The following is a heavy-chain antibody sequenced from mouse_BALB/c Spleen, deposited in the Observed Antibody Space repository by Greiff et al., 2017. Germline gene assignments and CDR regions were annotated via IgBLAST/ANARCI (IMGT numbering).Heavy chain of an antibody. D-gene: IGHD3-1*01. CDR2: ISYSGST. CDR3: ARSGWDYFDY. Sequence: EVKLMESGPGLVKPSQSLSLTCTVTGYSITSDYAWNWIRQFPGNKLEWMGYISYSGSTSYNPSLKSRISITRDTSKNQFFLQLNSVTTEDTATYYCARSGWDYFDYWGQGTTLTVSS. J-gene: IGHJ2*01. V-gene: IGHV3-2*02. CDR1: GYSITSDYA.